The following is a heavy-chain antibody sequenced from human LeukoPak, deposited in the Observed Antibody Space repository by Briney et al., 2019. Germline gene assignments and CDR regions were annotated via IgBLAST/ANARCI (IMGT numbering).Heavy chain of an antibody. V-gene: IGHV1-69*04. J-gene: IGHJ6*03. CDR1: GGTFSSYA. D-gene: IGHD6-19*01. CDR2: IIPILGIA. Sequence: SVKVSCKASGGTFSSYAISWVRQAPGQGLEWMGRIIPILGIANYAQKLQGRVTMTTDTSTSTAYMELRSLRSDDTAVYYCARVEVAGGYYMDVWGKGTTVTVSS. CDR3: ARVEVAGGYYMDV.